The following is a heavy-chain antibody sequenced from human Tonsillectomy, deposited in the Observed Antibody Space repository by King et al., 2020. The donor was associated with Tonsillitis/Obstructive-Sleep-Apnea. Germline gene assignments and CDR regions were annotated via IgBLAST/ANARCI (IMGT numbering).Heavy chain of an antibody. V-gene: IGHV3-23*04. CDR1: GFTFSSYA. Sequence: VQLVESGGGLVQPGGSLRLSCAASGFTFSSYAMSWVRQAPGKGLEWVSAISGSGGSTYYADSVKGRFTISRDNSKNTLYLQMNSLRAEDTAVYYCAKGPRNYDILTGYYLRWDYWGQGTLVTVSS. D-gene: IGHD3-9*01. CDR3: AKGPRNYDILTGYYLRWDY. CDR2: ISGSGGST. J-gene: IGHJ4*02.